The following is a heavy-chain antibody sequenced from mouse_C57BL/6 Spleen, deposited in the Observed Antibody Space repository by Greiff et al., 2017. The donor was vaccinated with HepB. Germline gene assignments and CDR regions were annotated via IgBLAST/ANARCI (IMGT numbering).Heavy chain of an antibody. CDR2: IRNKANGYTA. CDR1: GFTFTDYY. Sequence: EVLLVVSGGGLVQPGGSLSLSCAASGFTFTDYYMSSVRQPPGKALEWLGFIRNKANGYTAENSASVKGRFTISRDNSQSILCRQMKALGAEDGAAYYCGRSSCGNSDYWGEGSTLKVSS. CDR3: GRSSCGNSDY. J-gene: IGHJ2*01. D-gene: IGHD1-1*02. V-gene: IGHV7-3*01.